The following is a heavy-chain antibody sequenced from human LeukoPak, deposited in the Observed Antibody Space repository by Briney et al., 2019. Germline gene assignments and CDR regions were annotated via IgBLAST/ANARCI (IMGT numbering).Heavy chain of an antibody. J-gene: IGHJ4*02. CDR2: IKKDGSET. CDR3: IWSGEAD. V-gene: IGHV3-7*01. CDR1: GFSFRSYW. Sequence: GGPLRLSCSASGFSFRSYWMTWVRRAPGKGLEWVADIKKDGSETYYVDSVKGRFTISRDNTKNSVFLQMNSLRAEDTAVYFCIWSGEADWGQGTLVTVSS. D-gene: IGHD3-3*01.